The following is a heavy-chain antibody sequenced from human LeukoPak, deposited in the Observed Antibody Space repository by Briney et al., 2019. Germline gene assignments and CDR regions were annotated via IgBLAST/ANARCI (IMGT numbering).Heavy chain of an antibody. Sequence: SETLSLTCTVSGGSISSGGYYWSWIRQHPGKGLEWIGYIYYSGSTYYNPSLKSRVTISVDMSKSQFSLKLSSVTAADTAVYYCARASLYSSSWYVYFDYWGQGTLVTVSS. J-gene: IGHJ4*02. CDR1: GGSISSGGYY. CDR3: ARASLYSSSWYVYFDY. V-gene: IGHV4-31*03. CDR2: IYYSGST. D-gene: IGHD6-13*01.